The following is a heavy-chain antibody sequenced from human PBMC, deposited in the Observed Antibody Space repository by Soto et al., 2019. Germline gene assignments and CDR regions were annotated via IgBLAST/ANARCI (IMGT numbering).Heavy chain of an antibody. J-gene: IGHJ6*03. D-gene: IGHD6-6*01. V-gene: IGHV1-18*01. CDR2: IGAYNGNT. CDR1: GYTFTNYG. CDR3: ARVRQLVVYFYYYMDV. Sequence: QVQLLQSGAEVKKPGASVKVSCKASGYTFTNYGITWVRQAPGQGLKWMGGIGAYNGNTHYTQRLQGRVTMTTDTSTSTAYMELRGLRSDDTAVYYCARVRQLVVYFYYYMDVWGKGTTVTVSS.